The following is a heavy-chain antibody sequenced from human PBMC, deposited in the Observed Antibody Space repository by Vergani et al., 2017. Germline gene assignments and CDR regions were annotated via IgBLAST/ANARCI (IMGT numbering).Heavy chain of an antibody. D-gene: IGHD3-3*01. V-gene: IGHV3-66*02. J-gene: IGHJ4*02. Sequence: EVQLLESGGGLVQPGGSLRLSCAASGFTFSSYAMSWVRQAQGKGLEWVSVIYSGGSTYYADSVKGRFTISRDNSKNTLYLQMNSLRAEDTAVYYCARELSDFGVVGYWGQGTLVTVSS. CDR1: GFTFSSYA. CDR2: IYSGGST. CDR3: ARELSDFGVVGY.